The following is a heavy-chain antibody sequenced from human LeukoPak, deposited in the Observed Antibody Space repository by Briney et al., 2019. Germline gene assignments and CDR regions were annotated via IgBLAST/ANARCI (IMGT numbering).Heavy chain of an antibody. Sequence: GSVKVSCKASGYTFTSYAMNWVRQAPGQGLEWMGWINTNTGNPTYAQGFTGRFVFSLDTSVSTAYLQISSLKAEDTAVYYCARSFLYGSGSYYNVEGRYFDYWGQGTLVTVSS. V-gene: IGHV7-4-1*02. D-gene: IGHD3-10*01. CDR1: GYTFTSYA. CDR2: INTNTGNP. J-gene: IGHJ4*02. CDR3: ARSFLYGSGSYYNVEGRYFDY.